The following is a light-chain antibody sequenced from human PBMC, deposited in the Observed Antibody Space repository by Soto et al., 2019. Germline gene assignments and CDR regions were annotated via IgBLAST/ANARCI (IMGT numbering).Light chain of an antibody. CDR2: DVN. CDR3: SSYTGSSTFV. V-gene: IGLV2-14*01. CDR1: SSDVGGYDY. Sequence: QSVLTQPASVSGSPGQSITISCTGTSSDVGGYDYVSWYQQLPGKAPKLLIYDVNNRPSGVSHRFSGSKSDNTASLTISGHQAEDEADYYCSSYTGSSTFVFGTGTKLTVL. J-gene: IGLJ1*01.